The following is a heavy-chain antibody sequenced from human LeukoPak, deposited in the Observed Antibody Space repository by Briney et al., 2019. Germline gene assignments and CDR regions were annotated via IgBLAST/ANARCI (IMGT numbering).Heavy chain of an antibody. CDR1: GFTFSSYG. Sequence: GGSLRLSCAASGFTFSSYGMSWVRQAPGKGLEWVSAISGSGGSAYYADSVKGRFTISRDNSKNTLYLQMNSLRAEDTAVYYCARVVPPTDYGSGSYFWDPYYFDYWGQGTLVTVSS. J-gene: IGHJ4*02. CDR2: ISGSGGSA. D-gene: IGHD3-10*01. CDR3: ARVVPPTDYGSGSYFWDPYYFDY. V-gene: IGHV3-23*01.